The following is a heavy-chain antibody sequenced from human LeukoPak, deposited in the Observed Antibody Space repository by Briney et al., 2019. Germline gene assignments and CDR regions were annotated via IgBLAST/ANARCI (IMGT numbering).Heavy chain of an antibody. CDR1: GFTFSSYS. V-gene: IGHV3-48*01. D-gene: IGHD3-3*01. CDR3: ARDLTIFGVGD. J-gene: IGHJ4*02. CDR2: ISSSSSTI. Sequence: GGSLRLSCAASGFTFSSYSMNWVRQAPGKGLEWVSYISSSSSTIYYADSVKGRFTISRDNAKNSLYLQMNSLRAEDTAVYYCARDLTIFGVGDWGQGTLVTVSS.